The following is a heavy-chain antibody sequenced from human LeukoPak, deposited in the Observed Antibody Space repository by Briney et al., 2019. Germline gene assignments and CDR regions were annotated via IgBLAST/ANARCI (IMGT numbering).Heavy chain of an antibody. CDR1: GGSFSGYC. D-gene: IGHD5-12*01. J-gene: IGHJ4*02. CDR3: ARAIYGGYAPYFDY. V-gene: IGHV4-34*01. Sequence: PSETLSLTCAVYGGSFSGYCWSWIRQPPGKGLEWIGEVNHSGSTNYNPSLKSRVTISVDTSKNQFSLKLSSVTAADTAVYYCARAIYGGYAPYFDYWGQGTLVTVSS. CDR2: VNHSGST.